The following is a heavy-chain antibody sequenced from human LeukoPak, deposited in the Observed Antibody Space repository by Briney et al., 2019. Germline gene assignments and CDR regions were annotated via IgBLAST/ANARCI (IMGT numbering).Heavy chain of an antibody. V-gene: IGHV3-21*01. Sequence: GGSLRLSCAASGFTFSSYSMNWVRQAPGKGLEWVSSISSSSSYIYYAGSVKGRFTISRDNAKNSLYLQMNSLRAEDTAVYYCARGYSSGWGQGTLVTVSS. D-gene: IGHD6-19*01. J-gene: IGHJ4*02. CDR1: GFTFSSYS. CDR2: ISSSSSYI. CDR3: ARGYSSG.